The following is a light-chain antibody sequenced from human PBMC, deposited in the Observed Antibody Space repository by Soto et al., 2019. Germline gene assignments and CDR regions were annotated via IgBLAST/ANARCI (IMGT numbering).Light chain of an antibody. CDR3: QQFDTSPPST. J-gene: IGKJ5*01. CDR1: QSVSSSY. CDR2: GAS. Sequence: EIVLTQSPGTLSLSPGERATLSCRASQSVSSSYLAWYQQKPGQAPRLLIYGASSRATGIPDRFSGSGSGTDFTLTISRLEPEEFAVYYCQQFDTSPPSTFGQGTRLEIK. V-gene: IGKV3-20*01.